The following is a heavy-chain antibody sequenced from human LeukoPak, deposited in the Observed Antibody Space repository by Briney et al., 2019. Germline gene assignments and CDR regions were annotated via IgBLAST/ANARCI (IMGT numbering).Heavy chain of an antibody. J-gene: IGHJ4*02. CDR1: EFTVSSNY. Sequence: GGSLRLSCAASEFTVSSNYMSWVRQAPGKGLEWVSIIYSGGSTFYADSVKGRFTISRDNAKNSLYLQMNSLRAEDTAVYYCATKVPGTSHFSNWGQGTLVSVSS. D-gene: IGHD6-19*01. CDR3: ATKVPGTSHFSN. CDR2: IYSGGST. V-gene: IGHV3-66*01.